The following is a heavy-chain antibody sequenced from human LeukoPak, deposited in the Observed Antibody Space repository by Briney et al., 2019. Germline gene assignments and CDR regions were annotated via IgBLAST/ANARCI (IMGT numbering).Heavy chain of an antibody. CDR1: GYSISSGYY. CDR3: ARGRPVDY. J-gene: IGHJ4*02. Sequence: SETLSLTCAVSGYSISSGYYWGWIRQPPGKGLEWIGSIYHSGSTYYNASLKSRVTMSVDTSKNQFSLKLNSVTAADTALYYCARGRPVDYWGQGTLVTVSS. CDR2: IYHSGST. D-gene: IGHD4-17*01. V-gene: IGHV4-38-2*01.